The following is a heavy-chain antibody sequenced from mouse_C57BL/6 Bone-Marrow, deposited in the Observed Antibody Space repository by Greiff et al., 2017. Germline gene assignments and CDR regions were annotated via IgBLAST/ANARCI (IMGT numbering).Heavy chain of an antibody. J-gene: IGHJ4*01. V-gene: IGHV5-12*01. D-gene: IGHD2-1*01. CDR3: ARIYYGTPMDY. Sequence: EVMLVESGGGLVQPGGSLKLSCAASGFTFSDYYMYWVRQTPEKRLEWVAYISNGGGSTYYPDTVKGRFTISRENAKNTLYLQMSRLKSEDTAMYYCARIYYGTPMDYWGQGTSVTVSS. CDR2: ISNGGGST. CDR1: GFTFSDYY.